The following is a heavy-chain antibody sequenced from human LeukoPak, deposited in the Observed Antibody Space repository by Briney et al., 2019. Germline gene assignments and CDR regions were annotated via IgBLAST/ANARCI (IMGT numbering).Heavy chain of an antibody. D-gene: IGHD6-6*01. J-gene: IGHJ3*02. CDR2: IYYSGST. Sequence: PSETLSLTCTVSGGSISSSSYYWGWIRQPPGKGLEWIGYIYYSGSTNYNPSLKSRVTISVDTSKNQFSLKLSSVTAADTAVYYCARLPADGDIAARPNAFDIWGQGTMVTVSS. CDR3: ARLPADGDIAARPNAFDI. V-gene: IGHV4-61*05. CDR1: GGSISSSSYY.